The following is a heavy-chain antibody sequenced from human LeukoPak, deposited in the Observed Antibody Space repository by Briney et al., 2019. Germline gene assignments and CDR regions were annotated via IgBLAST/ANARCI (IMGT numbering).Heavy chain of an antibody. CDR2: INPNSGGT. CDR1: GYTFTGYY. Sequence: GASVKVSCKASGYTFTGYYMHWVRQAPGQGLEWMGWINPNSGGTNYAQKFQGRVTMTRDTSISTAYMELSRLRSDDTAVYYCARPYGGYVDDAFDIWGQGTMVTVSS. J-gene: IGHJ3*02. CDR3: ARPYGGYVDDAFDI. D-gene: IGHD5-12*01. V-gene: IGHV1-2*02.